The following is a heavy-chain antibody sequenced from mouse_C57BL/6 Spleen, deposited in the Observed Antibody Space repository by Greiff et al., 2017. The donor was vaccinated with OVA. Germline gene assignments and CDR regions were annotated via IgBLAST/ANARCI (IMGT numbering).Heavy chain of an antibody. J-gene: IGHJ3*01. CDR3: ATGIACYVS. Sequence: EVQLQQSGPELVKPGASVKISCKASGYTFTDYYMNWVKQSHGKSLEWVGDINPNNGGTSYNQQFKGKANLTVDKSSSPAYIELRSLTSEDSAVYYCATGIACYVSWGQGTLVTVSA. D-gene: IGHD2-12*01. CDR1: GYTFTDYY. CDR2: INPNNGGT. V-gene: IGHV1-26*01.